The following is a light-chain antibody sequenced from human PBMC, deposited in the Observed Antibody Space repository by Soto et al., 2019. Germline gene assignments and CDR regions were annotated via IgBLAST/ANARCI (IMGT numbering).Light chain of an antibody. CDR1: QSVSSSY. Sequence: EIVLTQSPGTLSLSPGERATLSCRASQSVSSSYLAWYQQNPGPAPSLIIYGASSRATGIPEMFSGSGSGKVFTLTISRLEPEYFAVYYCQHNGRSPLTFGGGTKLEIK. CDR3: QHNGRSPLT. CDR2: GAS. J-gene: IGKJ4*01. V-gene: IGKV3-20*01.